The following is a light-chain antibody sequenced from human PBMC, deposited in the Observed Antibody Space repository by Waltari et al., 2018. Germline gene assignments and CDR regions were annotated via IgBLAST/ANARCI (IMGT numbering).Light chain of an antibody. CDR3: QHYLRLPVT. CDR1: QSVSRA. J-gene: IGKJ1*01. Sequence: EIVLTQSPGTLSFSLGERATVSCRASQSVSRALAWYQQKPGQAPRLLIYGASTRATGNPDRFSGSGSGTDFSLTISSLEPGDFAVYFCQHYLRLPVTFGQGTTVEI. CDR2: GAS. V-gene: IGKV3-20*01.